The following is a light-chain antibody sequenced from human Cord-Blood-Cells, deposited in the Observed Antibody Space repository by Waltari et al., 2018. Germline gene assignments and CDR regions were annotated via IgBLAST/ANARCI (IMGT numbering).Light chain of an antibody. V-gene: IGKV1-9*01. J-gene: IGKJ4*01. CDR1: QGISSY. CDR3: QQLNSYPLT. CDR2: ADS. Sequence: DIQLTQSPSFLSASVGDRVTITCRARQGISSYLAWYQQKPGQAPKLLIYADSTLQSGVQARFSGSGAGTECTRTISSLQPEDFATYYCQQLNSYPLTVGGGTKVEIK.